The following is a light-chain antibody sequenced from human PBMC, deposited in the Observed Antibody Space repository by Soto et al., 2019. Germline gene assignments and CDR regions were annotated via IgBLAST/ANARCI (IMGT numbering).Light chain of an antibody. CDR3: AAWDDSLSGYV. V-gene: IGLV1-47*01. Sequence: QSVLTQPPSASGTPGQRVTISCSGSSSNIGTNYVYWYQQLPGTAPKLLIHRNNQRPSGVPDRFSGSKSGTSASLAISGLRSDDEADYYCAAWDDSLSGYVFGTGTKLTVL. J-gene: IGLJ1*01. CDR2: RNN. CDR1: SSNIGTNY.